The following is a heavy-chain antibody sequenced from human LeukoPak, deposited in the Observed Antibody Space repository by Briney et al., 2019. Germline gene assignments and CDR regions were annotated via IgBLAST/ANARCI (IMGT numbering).Heavy chain of an antibody. CDR3: ARSTSGSFDS. Sequence: GAPLQTSSQAAGCRFIYYWIGWGRRTPEKGGGGMAIIYPGDSDSIYTYSPSFQGQVTISADKSISTTYLQWSSLKASDTAMYYCARSTSGSFDSWGQGTPVTVSS. D-gene: IGHD3-10*01. V-gene: IGHV5-51*01. CDR2: IYPGDSDS. J-gene: IGHJ4*02. CDR1: GCRFIYYW.